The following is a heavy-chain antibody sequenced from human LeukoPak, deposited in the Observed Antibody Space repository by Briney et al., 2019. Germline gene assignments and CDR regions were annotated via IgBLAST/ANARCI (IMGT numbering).Heavy chain of an antibody. D-gene: IGHD6-13*01. CDR3: ARTYSSSWYSAFDI. V-gene: IGHV4-59*08. CDR1: GGSISSYY. Sequence: SETLSLTCAVYGGSISSYYWSWIRQPPGKGLEWIAYIYDSGSTNYNPSLKSRVAISVDTSKNQFSLKLRSVTAADTAVYYCARTYSSSWYSAFDIWGQGTMVTVSS. CDR2: IYDSGST. J-gene: IGHJ3*02.